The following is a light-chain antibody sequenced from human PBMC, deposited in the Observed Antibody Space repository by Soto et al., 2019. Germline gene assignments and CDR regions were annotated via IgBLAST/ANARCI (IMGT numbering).Light chain of an antibody. CDR3: QQRSNWPIT. CDR2: DAS. CDR1: QSVSNNY. J-gene: IGKJ5*01. V-gene: IGKV3D-20*02. Sequence: EIVLTQSPGTLSLSPWERATLSCRASQSVSNNYLAWYQQKPGQAPRLLIYDASNRATGIPARFSGSGSGTDFTLTISRLEPEDFAVYYCQQRSNWPITFGQGTRLEI.